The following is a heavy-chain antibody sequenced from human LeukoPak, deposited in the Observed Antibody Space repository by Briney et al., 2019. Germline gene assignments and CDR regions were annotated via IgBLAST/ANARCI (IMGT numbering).Heavy chain of an antibody. J-gene: IGHJ4*02. CDR1: GFTFSSYS. V-gene: IGHV3-21*01. Sequence: GGSLRLSCAASGFTFSSYSMNWVRQAPGTGLEWVSSISSSSSYIYYADSVKGRFTISRDNAKNSLYLQTNSLRAEDTAVYYCARVDCSGGSCYSPFDYWGQGTLVTVSS. CDR3: ARVDCSGGSCYSPFDY. D-gene: IGHD2-15*01. CDR2: ISSSSSYI.